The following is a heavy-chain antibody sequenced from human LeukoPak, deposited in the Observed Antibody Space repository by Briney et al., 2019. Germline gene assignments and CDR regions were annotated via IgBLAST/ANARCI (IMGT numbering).Heavy chain of an antibody. Sequence: GGSLRLSCAASGFNFSSYAMSWVRQAPGKGLEWVSAISGSGGSTYYADSVKGRFTISRDNSKNTLYLQMNSLRAEDTAVYYCASSLRLWGTFDYWGQGTLVTVSS. CDR3: ASSLRLWGTFDY. J-gene: IGHJ4*02. V-gene: IGHV3-23*01. CDR2: ISGSGGST. CDR1: GFNFSSYA. D-gene: IGHD6-25*01.